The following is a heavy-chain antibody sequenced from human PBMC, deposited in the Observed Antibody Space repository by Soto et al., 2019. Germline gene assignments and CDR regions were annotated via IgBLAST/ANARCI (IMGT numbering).Heavy chain of an antibody. D-gene: IGHD2-21*02. Sequence: EVQVVESGGGLVQPGGSLRLSCSVSGVSFSHHYMHWVRQAPGKGLEWLGRIRNKANSYTTEYAASVKGRFTISRDDSKSSLVLQMSSLKTEDTAVYYCSVGCFCGGGYCAGLEYWGQGILVTVSS. CDR1: GVSFSHHY. J-gene: IGHJ4*02. CDR2: IRNKANSYTT. CDR3: SVGCFCGGGYCAGLEY. V-gene: IGHV3-72*01.